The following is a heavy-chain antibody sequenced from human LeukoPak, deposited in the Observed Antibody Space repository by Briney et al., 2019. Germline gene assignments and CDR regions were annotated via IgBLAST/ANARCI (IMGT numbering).Heavy chain of an antibody. CDR2: CDHEDGET. Sequence: GASVRVSCTVSGYTLTQLSMHWGRQAPGKGREWMGGCDHEDGETIYGQKFQGRVTMPEHTSTDTAYMELSSLRSEDTAVYYCATDLRSYRLGYWGQGTLATVPS. CDR3: ATDLRSYRLGY. J-gene: IGHJ4*02. D-gene: IGHD1-26*01. V-gene: IGHV1-24*01. CDR1: GYTLTQLS.